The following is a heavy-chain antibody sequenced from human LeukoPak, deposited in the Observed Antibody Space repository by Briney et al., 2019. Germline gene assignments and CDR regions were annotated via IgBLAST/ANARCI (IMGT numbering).Heavy chain of an antibody. D-gene: IGHD3-16*01. CDR3: ARGGGLDV. V-gene: IGHV3-7*03. CDR1: GFTFSSYW. J-gene: IGHJ6*02. CDR2: INHNGNVN. Sequence: GGSLRLSCAASGFTFSSYWMNWSRQDPGKGLEWVASINHNGNVNYYVDSVKGRFTISRDNAKNSLYLQMSNLRAEDTAVYFCARGGGLDVWGQGATVTVSS.